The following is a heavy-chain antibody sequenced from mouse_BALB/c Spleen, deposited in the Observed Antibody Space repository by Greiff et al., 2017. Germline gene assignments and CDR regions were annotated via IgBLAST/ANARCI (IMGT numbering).Heavy chain of an antibody. J-gene: IGHJ2*01. CDR2: IRNKANGYTT. Sequence: EVNLVESGGGLVQPGGSLRLSCATSGFTFTDYYMSWVRQPPGKALEWLGFIRNKANGYTTEYSASVKGRFTITRDNSQSILYLQMNTLRAEDSATYYCARDRGPRGYFDYGGQGTTLTVSS. V-gene: IGHV7-3*02. CDR3: ARDRGPRGYFDY. CDR1: GFTFTDYY.